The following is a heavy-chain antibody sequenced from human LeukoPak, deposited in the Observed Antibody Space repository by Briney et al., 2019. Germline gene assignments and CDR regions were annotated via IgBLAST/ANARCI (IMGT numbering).Heavy chain of an antibody. CDR2: ISSDGSNT. CDR3: ARASRAPYYSDSGLWFYFDY. Sequence: GGSLRLSCAASGFTFSSYWMHWVRQAPGRGLEWISRISSDGSNTSYADSVKGRFTISRDNAKNTLYLQMNSLRDEDTAVYYCARASRAPYYSDSGLWFYFDYWGQGTLVTVSS. J-gene: IGHJ4*02. D-gene: IGHD3-10*01. V-gene: IGHV3-74*01. CDR1: GFTFSSYW.